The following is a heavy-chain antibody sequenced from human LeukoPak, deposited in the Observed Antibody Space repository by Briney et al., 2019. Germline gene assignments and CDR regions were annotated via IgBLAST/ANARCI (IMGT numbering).Heavy chain of an antibody. Sequence: NTSETLSLTCAVFGYSISSGYYWGWIRQPPGKGLEWIGSIYHSGSTYYNPSLKSRVTISVDTSKNQFSLKLSSVTAADTAVYYCARQRGDCSSTSCYAPNWGQGTLVTVSS. CDR2: IYHSGST. CDR1: GYSISSGYY. D-gene: IGHD2-2*01. J-gene: IGHJ4*02. CDR3: ARQRGDCSSTSCYAPN. V-gene: IGHV4-38-2*01.